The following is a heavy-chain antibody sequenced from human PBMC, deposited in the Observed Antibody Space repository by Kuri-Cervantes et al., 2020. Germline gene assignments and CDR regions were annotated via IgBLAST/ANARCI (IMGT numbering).Heavy chain of an antibody. J-gene: IGHJ3*02. D-gene: IGHD3-10*01. CDR1: GFTFSTYW. CDR3: AKDMGYYYGSGSYYNPRFLEPRAFDI. CDR2: INQDESEK. Sequence: GESLKISCAISGFTFSTYWMTWVRQAPGKGLEWVANINQDESEKYYVESVKGRFTISRDNAKNSLYLQMNSLRAEDTALYYCAKDMGYYYGSGSYYNPRFLEPRAFDIWGQGTMVTVSS. V-gene: IGHV3-7*03.